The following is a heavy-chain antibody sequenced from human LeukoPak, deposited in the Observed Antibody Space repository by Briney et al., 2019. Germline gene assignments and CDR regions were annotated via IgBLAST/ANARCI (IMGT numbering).Heavy chain of an antibody. CDR1: GYTFTGYY. CDR3: ARGITIFGVVKVFDY. Sequence: GASVKVSCKASGYTFTGYYMHWVRQAPGQGLEWMGWINPNSGGTNYAQKFQGRVTMTRDTSIGTAYMELSRLRSDDTAVYYCARGITIFGVVKVFDYWGQGTLVTVSS. V-gene: IGHV1-2*02. CDR2: INPNSGGT. J-gene: IGHJ4*02. D-gene: IGHD3-3*01.